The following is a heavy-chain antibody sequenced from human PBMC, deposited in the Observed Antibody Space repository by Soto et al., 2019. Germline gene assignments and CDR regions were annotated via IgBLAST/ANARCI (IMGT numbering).Heavy chain of an antibody. Sequence: GGSLTLSCAASGFTFSSYSMNWVRQAPGKGLEWVSSISSSSSYIYYADSVKGRFTISRDNAKNSLYLQMNSLRAEDTAVYYCARDLGQQLVLDYWGQGTLVTVSS. V-gene: IGHV3-21*01. J-gene: IGHJ4*02. CDR3: ARDLGQQLVLDY. CDR1: GFTFSSYS. D-gene: IGHD6-13*01. CDR2: ISSSSSYI.